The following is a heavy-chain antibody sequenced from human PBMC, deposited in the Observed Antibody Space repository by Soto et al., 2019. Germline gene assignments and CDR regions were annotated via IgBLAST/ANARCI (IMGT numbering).Heavy chain of an antibody. D-gene: IGHD5-18*01. CDR2: IYSGGST. CDR1: GFTVSSNY. Sequence: EVQLVESGGGLIQPGGSLRLSCAASGFTVSSNYMSWVRQAPGKGLEWVSVIYSGGSTYYADSVKGRFTISRDNSKNTLYLQMNSLRAEDTAVYYCASGYSYAAGAFDIWGQGTMVTVS. CDR3: ASGYSYAAGAFDI. V-gene: IGHV3-53*01. J-gene: IGHJ3*02.